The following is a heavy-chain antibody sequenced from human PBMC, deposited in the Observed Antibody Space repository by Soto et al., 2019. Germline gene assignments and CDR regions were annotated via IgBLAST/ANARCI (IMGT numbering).Heavy chain of an antibody. CDR1: GDSMNTNNW. D-gene: IGHD2-2*01. J-gene: IGHJ4*02. CDR2: IHHNGDT. Sequence: PSETLSLTCAVFGDSMNTNNWWSWVRQTPGKGLEWIGEIHHNGDTTYSPSLKSRVTMSLDKSKYQFSLRLTSVTAADTAVYYCARTRQSCSSSRCHDVYFDYWGRGTLVTVSS. V-gene: IGHV4-4*02. CDR3: ARTRQSCSSSRCHDVYFDY.